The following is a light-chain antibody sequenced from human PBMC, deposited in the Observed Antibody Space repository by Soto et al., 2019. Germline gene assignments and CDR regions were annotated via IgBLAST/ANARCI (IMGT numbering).Light chain of an antibody. CDR1: QSVSSY. Sequence: EIVLTQSPSTLSLSPRDRATLSCRASQSVSSYLAWYQQKPGRAPRLLIYDASNRATGIPARFSGSGSGTDFSLTISSLEPEDFAVYYCQQRSNWPITFGQGTRLEIK. V-gene: IGKV3-11*01. J-gene: IGKJ5*01. CDR2: DAS. CDR3: QQRSNWPIT.